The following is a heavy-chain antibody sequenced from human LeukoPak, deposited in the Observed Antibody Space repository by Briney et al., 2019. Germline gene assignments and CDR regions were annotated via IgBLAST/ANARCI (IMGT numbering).Heavy chain of an antibody. CDR2: IKPDGSET. Sequence: PGGSLRLSCAASGFMFSTYWMTWVRQAPGEGLEWVANIKPDGSETYYVDRVRGRFTISRDNAENLLYLQMNSLRGEDTAVYKCGRFGYEAAVDLWGQGTLVTVS. D-gene: IGHD6-13*01. J-gene: IGHJ4*02. V-gene: IGHV3-7*01. CDR1: GFMFSTYW. CDR3: GRFGYEAAVDL.